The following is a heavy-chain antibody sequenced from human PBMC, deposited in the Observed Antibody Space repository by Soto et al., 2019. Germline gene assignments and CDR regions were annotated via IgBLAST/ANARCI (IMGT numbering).Heavy chain of an antibody. J-gene: IGHJ4*02. CDR3: ATRFYTSGVLFDY. V-gene: IGHV4-30-2*01. Sequence: SETLSLTCAVSGGSISSGGYSWSWIRQPPGKGLEWIGYIYHSGSTYYNPSLKSRVTISVDRSKNQFSLKLSSVTAADTAVYYCATRFYTSGVLFDYWGQGTPVPVSS. CDR2: IYHSGST. CDR1: GGSISSGGYS. D-gene: IGHD2-2*02.